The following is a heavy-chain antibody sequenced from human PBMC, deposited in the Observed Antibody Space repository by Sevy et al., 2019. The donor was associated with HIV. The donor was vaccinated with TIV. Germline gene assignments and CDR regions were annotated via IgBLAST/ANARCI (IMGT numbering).Heavy chain of an antibody. CDR3: ATDYS. CDR2: INQDGSDK. Sequence: GGYLRLSCAASGLILSSHWMAWVRQAPGKGLEWVANINQDGSDKKYVDSVKGRFTISRDNAKNSLSLQMNSLRVEDTAMYYCATDYSWGQGTLVTVSS. CDR1: GLILSSHW. J-gene: IGHJ4*02. V-gene: IGHV3-7*01. D-gene: IGHD3-3*01.